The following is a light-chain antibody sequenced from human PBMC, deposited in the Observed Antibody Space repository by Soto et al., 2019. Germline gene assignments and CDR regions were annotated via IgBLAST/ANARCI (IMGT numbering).Light chain of an antibody. CDR2: AAS. V-gene: IGKV1-12*01. Sequence: DIQMTQAPSSVSASVGDRVTITCRASQGISSWLGWYQQKPGKAPKLLIYAASRLHSGVPSMFSGSGSGTDFTITSSSLQPEDFATYYCQQASSFPLTFGGGTKVELK. CDR3: QQASSFPLT. J-gene: IGKJ4*01. CDR1: QGISSW.